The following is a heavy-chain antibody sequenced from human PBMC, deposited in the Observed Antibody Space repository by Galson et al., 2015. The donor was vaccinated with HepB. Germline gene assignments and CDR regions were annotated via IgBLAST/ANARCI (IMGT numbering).Heavy chain of an antibody. J-gene: IGHJ3*02. D-gene: IGHD6-13*01. CDR2: IYPGDSDT. CDR1: GYSFTSYW. Sequence: QSGAEVKKPGESLKISCKGSGYSFTSYWIGWVRQMPGKGLEWMGIIYPGDSDTRYSPSFQGQVTISADKSISTAYLQWSSLKASDTAMYYCARPVKPQNPGYGDAFDIWGQGTMVTVSS. V-gene: IGHV5-51*01. CDR3: ARPVKPQNPGYGDAFDI.